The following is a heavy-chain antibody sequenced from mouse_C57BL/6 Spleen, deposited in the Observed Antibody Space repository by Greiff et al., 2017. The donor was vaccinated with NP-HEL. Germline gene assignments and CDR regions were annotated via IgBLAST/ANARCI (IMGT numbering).Heavy chain of an antibody. CDR1: GYTFTSYW. J-gene: IGHJ3*01. CDR3: ASPPYYYGSSYGFAY. D-gene: IGHD1-1*01. V-gene: IGHV1-62-3*01. CDR2: IDPGSGST. Sequence: VQLQQPGAELVKPGASVKLSCKASGYTFTSYWMHWVKQRPGRGLEWIGRIDPGSGSTYYNEKFKGKATLTADKSSSTAYMQLSSLTSEDSAVYFCASPPYYYGSSYGFAYWGQGTLVTVSA.